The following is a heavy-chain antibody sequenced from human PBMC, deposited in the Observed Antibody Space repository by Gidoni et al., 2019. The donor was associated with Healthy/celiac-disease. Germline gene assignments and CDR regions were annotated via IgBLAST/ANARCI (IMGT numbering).Heavy chain of an antibody. V-gene: IGHV3-23*01. CDR3: AKAYWPGDYSGYDYYFDY. D-gene: IGHD5-12*01. J-gene: IGHJ4*02. CDR1: GFTFRRYA. CDR2: ISGSGGST. Sequence: EVQLLESGGGLVQPGGSLRLSCAASGFTFRRYAMSWVRQAPGKGLEWVSAISGSGGSTYYADSVKGRFTISRDNSKNTLYLQMNSLRAEDTAVYYCAKAYWPGDYSGYDYYFDYWGQGTLVTVSS.